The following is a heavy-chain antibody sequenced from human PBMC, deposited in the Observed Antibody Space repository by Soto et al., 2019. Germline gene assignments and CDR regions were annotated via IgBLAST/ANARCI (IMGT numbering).Heavy chain of an antibody. J-gene: IGHJ4*02. CDR2: ISYDGSNK. Sequence: PGGSLRLSCAASGFTFSRYGMHWLRQAPGKGLEWVAAISYDGSNKYYADSVKGRFTISRDNSKNTLYVQMNSLRAEDTAVYYCAKGFTFGGVIYYFDYWGQGTLVTVSS. CDR3: AKGFTFGGVIYYFDY. CDR1: GFTFSRYG. D-gene: IGHD3-16*01. V-gene: IGHV3-30*18.